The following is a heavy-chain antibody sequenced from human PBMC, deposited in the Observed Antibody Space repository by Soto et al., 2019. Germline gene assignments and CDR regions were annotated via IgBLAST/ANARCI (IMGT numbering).Heavy chain of an antibody. J-gene: IGHJ3*02. CDR3: ARLLVGALSYAFDI. D-gene: IGHD1-26*01. CDR2: IIPIFGTA. Sequence: SVKVSCKASGGTFSSYAIRWVRQAPGQGLEWMGGIIPIFGTANYAQKFQGRVTITADESTSTAYMELSSLRSEDTAVYYCARLLVGALSYAFDIWGQGTMVTVSS. V-gene: IGHV1-69*13. CDR1: GGTFSSYA.